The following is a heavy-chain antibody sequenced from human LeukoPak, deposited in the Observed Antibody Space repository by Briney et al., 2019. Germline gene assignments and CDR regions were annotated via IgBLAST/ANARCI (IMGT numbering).Heavy chain of an antibody. D-gene: IGHD3-22*01. J-gene: IGHJ5*02. V-gene: IGHV3-7*01. Sequence: PGGSLRLSCAASGFTFSNYWMSWVRQAPGKGLEWVANIKEDGSDKDYVDSVKGRFAISRDNAKNSLFLQINSLRAEDTAVYYCANGGTYSSGPWGQGTLVTVSS. CDR1: GFTFSNYW. CDR3: ANGGTYSSGP. CDR2: IKEDGSDK.